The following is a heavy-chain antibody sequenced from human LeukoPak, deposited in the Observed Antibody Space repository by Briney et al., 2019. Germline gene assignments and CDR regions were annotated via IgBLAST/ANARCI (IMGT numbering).Heavy chain of an antibody. V-gene: IGHV2-5*02. CDR3: AHINRRSYYFDY. J-gene: IGHJ4*02. Sequence: SGPTLVNPTQTLTLTCTLTGSSLTTSGVGVGWIRQPPGKALAWLALIYWDDDARYTESLKSRLTITKDTSKNQVVLTMTNLDPVDTGTYYCAHINRRSYYFDYWGQGTRVTVSS. CDR2: IYWDDDA. CDR1: GSSLTTSGVG. D-gene: IGHD3-3*01.